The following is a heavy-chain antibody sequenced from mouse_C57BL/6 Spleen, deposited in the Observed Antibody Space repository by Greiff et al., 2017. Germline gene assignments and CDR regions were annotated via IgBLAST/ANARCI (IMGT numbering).Heavy chain of an antibody. J-gene: IGHJ4*01. D-gene: IGHD2-1*01. CDR2: IYPGSGNT. CDR3: ARPIYYGTYYAMDY. Sequence: VKLQESGPELVKPGASVKISCKASGYSFTSCYIHWVKQRPGQGLEWIGWIYPGSGNTKYNEKFKGKATLTADTSSSTAYMQLSSLTSEDSAVYYCARPIYYGTYYAMDYWGQGTSVTVSS. CDR1: GYSFTSCY. V-gene: IGHV1-66*01.